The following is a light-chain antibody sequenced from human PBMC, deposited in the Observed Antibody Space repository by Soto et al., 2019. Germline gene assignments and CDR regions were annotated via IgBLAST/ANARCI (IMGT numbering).Light chain of an antibody. Sequence: DIQMTQSPSSLSASVGDRVTITCRASQNIHLYLNWYQQKPGKAPKLLIYAASRLQSGVPSRFSGSRSGTDSTLTVSSLQPEDFATYFCQQTYSDPSTFGGGTKVDIK. CDR1: QNIHLY. CDR3: QQTYSDPST. J-gene: IGKJ4*01. V-gene: IGKV1-39*01. CDR2: AAS.